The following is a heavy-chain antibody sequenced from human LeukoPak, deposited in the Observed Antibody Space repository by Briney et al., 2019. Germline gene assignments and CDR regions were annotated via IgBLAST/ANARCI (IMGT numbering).Heavy chain of an antibody. Sequence: GGSLRLSCAASGFTVSTNYMNWVRQAPGKGLEWVSVLFSGGSTYYADSVKGRFTISRDNSKNTVYLQMNSLRAEDTAVYYCARDRTPATRGSDIWGQGTMVTVSS. CDR1: GFTVSTNY. CDR3: ARDRTPATRGSDI. D-gene: IGHD1-26*01. V-gene: IGHV3-66*01. J-gene: IGHJ3*02. CDR2: LFSGGST.